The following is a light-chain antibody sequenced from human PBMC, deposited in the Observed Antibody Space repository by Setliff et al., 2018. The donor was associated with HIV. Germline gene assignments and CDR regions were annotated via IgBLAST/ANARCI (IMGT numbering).Light chain of an antibody. Sequence: QSVLTQLASVSGSLGQSITISCTGTSSDVGGHNSVSWYQQHPGKAPKLMISEVSNRPSGVSNRFSSSKSGNTASLTIAGLQPEDEADYYCSSYSSSRPRVFGTGTKVTVL. CDR2: EVS. V-gene: IGLV2-14*01. J-gene: IGLJ1*01. CDR3: SSYSSSRPRV. CDR1: SSDVGGHNS.